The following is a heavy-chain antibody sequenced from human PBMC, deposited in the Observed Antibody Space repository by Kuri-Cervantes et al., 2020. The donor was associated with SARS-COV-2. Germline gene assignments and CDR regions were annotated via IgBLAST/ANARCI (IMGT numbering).Heavy chain of an antibody. CDR1: GFTFSSYW. V-gene: IGHV3-74*01. D-gene: IGHD3-3*01. Sequence: GGSLRLSCAASGFTFSSYWMHWVRQAPGKGLVWVSRINSDGSSTSYADSVKGRFTISRDNAKNTLYLQMNSLRAEDTAVYYCARGVITIFGVVIMYDYWGQGTLVTVSS. J-gene: IGHJ4*02. CDR2: INSDGSST. CDR3: ARGVITIFGVVIMYDY.